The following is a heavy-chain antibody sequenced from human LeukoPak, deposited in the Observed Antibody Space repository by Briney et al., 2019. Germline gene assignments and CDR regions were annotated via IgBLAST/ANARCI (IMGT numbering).Heavy chain of an antibody. J-gene: IGHJ5*02. V-gene: IGHV3-7*01. D-gene: IGHD3-3*01. CDR1: GFTFSSYW. Sequence: GGSLRLSRAASGFTFSSYWMSWVRQAPGKGLEWVASIKQDGSEKYYVDSVKGRFTISRDNAKNSLYLQMNSLRAEDTAVYYCARGPYYDFWSGYYHWGQGTLVTVSS. CDR3: ARGPYYDFWSGYYH. CDR2: IKQDGSEK.